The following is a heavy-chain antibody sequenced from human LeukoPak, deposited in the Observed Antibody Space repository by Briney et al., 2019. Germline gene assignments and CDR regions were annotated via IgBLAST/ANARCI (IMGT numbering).Heavy chain of an antibody. CDR3: ATLEVGAKSPRLDY. V-gene: IGHV1-69*13. CDR2: IIPIFGTA. CDR1: GFTFTTHD. D-gene: IGHD1-26*01. Sequence: AASVKVSCTASGFTFTTHDYNWVRQAPGQGLEWMGGIIPIFGTANYAQKFQGRVTITADESTSTAYMELSSLRSEDTAVYYCATLEVGAKSPRLDYWGQGTLVTVSS. J-gene: IGHJ4*02.